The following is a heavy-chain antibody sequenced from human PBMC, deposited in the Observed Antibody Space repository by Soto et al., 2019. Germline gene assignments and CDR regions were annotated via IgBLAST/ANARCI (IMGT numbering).Heavy chain of an antibody. V-gene: IGHV4-59*01. D-gene: IGHD1-26*01. Sequence: NPSETLSLTCTVSGGSISSYYWSWIRQPPGKGLEWIGYIYYSGSTNYNPSLKSRVTISVDTSKNQFSLKLSSVTAADTAVYYCARDQNGSPHFDYWGQGTLVTVS. J-gene: IGHJ4*02. CDR3: ARDQNGSPHFDY. CDR2: IYYSGST. CDR1: GGSISSYY.